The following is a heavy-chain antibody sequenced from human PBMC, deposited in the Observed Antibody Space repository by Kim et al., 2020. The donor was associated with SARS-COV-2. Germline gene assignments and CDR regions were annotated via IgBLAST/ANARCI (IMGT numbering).Heavy chain of an antibody. CDR1: GFTFGDYA. CDR2: IRSKAYGGTT. V-gene: IGHV3-49*04. CDR3: TRSPGSIGYFDY. Sequence: GGSLRLSCTASGFTFGDYAMSWVRQAPGKGLEWVGFIRSKAYGGTTEYAASVKGRFTISRDDSKSIAYLQMNSLKTEDTAVYYCTRSPGSIGYFDYWGQGTLVTVSS. J-gene: IGHJ4*02. D-gene: IGHD2-15*01.